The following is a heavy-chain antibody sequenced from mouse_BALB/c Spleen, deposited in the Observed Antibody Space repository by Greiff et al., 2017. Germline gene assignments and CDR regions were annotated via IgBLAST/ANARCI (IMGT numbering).Heavy chain of an antibody. CDR3: ARQGDYLDY. CDR1: GFTFSSYG. Sequence: DVMLVESGGDLVKPGGSLKLSCAASGFTFSSYGMSWVRQTPDKRLEWVATISSGGSYTYYPDSVEGRFTISRDNAKNTLYLQMSSLKSEDTAMYYCARQGDYLDYWGQGTTLTVSS. V-gene: IGHV5-6*02. J-gene: IGHJ2*01. CDR2: ISSGGSYT.